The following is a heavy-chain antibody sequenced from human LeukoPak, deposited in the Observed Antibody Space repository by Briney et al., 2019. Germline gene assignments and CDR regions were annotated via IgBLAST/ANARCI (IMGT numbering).Heavy chain of an antibody. J-gene: IGHJ4*02. CDR3: AKDVTYYYDSSGYYGPDY. CDR2: ISYDGSNK. CDR1: GFTFSSYG. D-gene: IGHD3-22*01. V-gene: IGHV3-30*18. Sequence: GGSLRLSCAASGFTFSSYGMHWVRQAPGKGLEWVAVISYDGSNKYYADSVKGRFTISRDNSKNTLYLQTNSLRAEDTAVYYCAKDVTYYYDSSGYYGPDYWGQGTLVTVSS.